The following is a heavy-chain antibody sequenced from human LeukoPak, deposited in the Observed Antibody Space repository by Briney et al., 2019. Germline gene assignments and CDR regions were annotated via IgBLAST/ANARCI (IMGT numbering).Heavy chain of an antibody. CDR2: INPNSGGT. CDR1: GYTFTAYY. Sequence: ASVKVSCKASGYTFTAYYMHWVRQAPGQGLEWMGWINPNSGGTNYAQKFQGRVTMARDTSISTAYMELSRLGSDDTAVYYCATTVTTYYYYYYMDVWGKGTTVTVSS. V-gene: IGHV1-2*02. J-gene: IGHJ6*03. CDR3: ATTVTTYYYYYYMDV. D-gene: IGHD4-17*01.